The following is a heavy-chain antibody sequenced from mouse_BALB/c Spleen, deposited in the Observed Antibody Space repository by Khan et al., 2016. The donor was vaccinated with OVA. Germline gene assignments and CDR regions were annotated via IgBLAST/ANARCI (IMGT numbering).Heavy chain of an antibody. CDR3: ADHLTGSFDY. V-gene: IGHV5-6*01. D-gene: IGHD4-1*01. CDR1: GFTFSSYS. Sequence: EVQLVESGGDLVKPGGSLKLSCAASGFTFSSYSMSWVRQTPDKRLEWVASISSGGDYTYYHDSVKGRFTISRDNAKNTLYLQMSDLKSEDTAMYYCADHLTGSFDYWGQGTLVTVSA. J-gene: IGHJ3*01. CDR2: ISSGGDYT.